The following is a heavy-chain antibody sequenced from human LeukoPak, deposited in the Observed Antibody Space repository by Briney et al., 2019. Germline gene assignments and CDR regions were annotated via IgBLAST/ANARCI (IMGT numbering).Heavy chain of an antibody. D-gene: IGHD1/OR15-1a*01. CDR2: VNPDSGNT. V-gene: IGHV1-8*03. Sequence: GASVKVSCKASGYTFTNSDINWVRQAPGQGLEWMGWVNPDSGNTGYAQKFQGRVTITRSTSVTTAYMELNSLTSEDTAVYYCARVTGTRLYYYYYYYMDVWGKGTTVTVSS. CDR1: GYTFTNSD. J-gene: IGHJ6*03. CDR3: ARVTGTRLYYYYYYYMDV.